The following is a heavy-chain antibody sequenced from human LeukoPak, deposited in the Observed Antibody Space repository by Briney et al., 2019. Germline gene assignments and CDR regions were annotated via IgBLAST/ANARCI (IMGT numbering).Heavy chain of an antibody. CDR1: GGSISSSSYY. J-gene: IGHJ3*02. V-gene: IGHV4-39*01. Sequence: PSETLSLTCTVSGGSISSSSYYWGWIRQPPGKGLEWIGSIYYSGSTYYNPSLKSRVTISVDTSKNQFSLKLSSVTAADTAVHYCARRGYYDYIWGSYRSSGGAFDIWGQGTMVTVSS. D-gene: IGHD3-16*02. CDR2: IYYSGST. CDR3: ARRGYYDYIWGSYRSSGGAFDI.